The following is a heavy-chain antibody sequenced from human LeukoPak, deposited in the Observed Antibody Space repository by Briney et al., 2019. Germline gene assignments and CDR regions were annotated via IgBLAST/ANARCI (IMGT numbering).Heavy chain of an antibody. V-gene: IGHV1-46*01. Sequence: ASVKVSCKASGYTFTSYYMHWVRQAPGQVLEWMGIINPSGGSTSYAQKSQGRVPMTRDMSTSTVYMELSSLRSEDTAVYYCARGGEKYYYDSSGYYQDYWGQGTLVTVSS. CDR2: INPSGGST. J-gene: IGHJ4*02. CDR1: GYTFTSYY. D-gene: IGHD3-22*01. CDR3: ARGGEKYYYDSSGYYQDY.